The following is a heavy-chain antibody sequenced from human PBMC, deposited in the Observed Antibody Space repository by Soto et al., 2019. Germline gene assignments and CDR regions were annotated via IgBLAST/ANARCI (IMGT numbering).Heavy chain of an antibody. CDR2: ISGSGGST. CDR1: GFTFSSYA. CDR3: ADIVAYGRDAFDI. V-gene: IGHV3-23*01. D-gene: IGHD5-12*01. J-gene: IGHJ3*02. Sequence: LRLSCAASGFTFSSYAMSWVRQAPGKGLEWVSAISGSGGSTYYADSVKGRFTISRDNSKNTLYLQMNSLRAEDTAVYYCADIVAYGRDAFDIWGQGTMVTVSS.